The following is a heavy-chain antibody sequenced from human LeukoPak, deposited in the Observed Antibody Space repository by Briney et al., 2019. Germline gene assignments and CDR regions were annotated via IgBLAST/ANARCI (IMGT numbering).Heavy chain of an antibody. V-gene: IGHV4-34*01. CDR2: INHSGST. D-gene: IGHD5-18*01. CDR1: GGSFSGYY. CDR3: ARERWPHGYPRVYFEY. J-gene: IGHJ4*02. Sequence: SETLSLTCAVYGGSFSGYYWSWIRQPPGKGLEWIGEINHSGSTNYNPSLKSRVTISVDTSKNQFSLKLSSVTAADTAVYYCARERWPHGYPRVYFEYWGQGTLVPVS.